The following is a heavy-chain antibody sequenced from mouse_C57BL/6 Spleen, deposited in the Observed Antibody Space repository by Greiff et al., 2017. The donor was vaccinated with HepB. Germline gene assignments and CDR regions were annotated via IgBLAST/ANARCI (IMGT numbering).Heavy chain of an antibody. V-gene: IGHV5-17*01. CDR1: GFTFSDYG. CDR3: ARRRVTTGDYAMDY. Sequence: EVHLVESGGGLVKPGGSLKLSCAASGFTFSDYGMHWVRQAPEKGLEWVAYISSGSSTIYYADTVKGRFTISRDNAKNTLFLQMTSLRSEDTAMHYCARRRVTTGDYAMDYWGQGTSVTVSS. CDR2: ISSGSSTI. D-gene: IGHD2-2*01. J-gene: IGHJ4*01.